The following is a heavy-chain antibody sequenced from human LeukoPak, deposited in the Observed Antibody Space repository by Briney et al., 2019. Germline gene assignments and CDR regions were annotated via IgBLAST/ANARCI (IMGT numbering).Heavy chain of an antibody. Sequence: SVRVSCKASGGTFSSYAISWVRQAPGQGLEWMGRIIPILGIANYAQKFQGRVTITADKSTSTAYMELSSLRSEDTAVYYCARVDTAMVIDYWGQGTLVTVSS. D-gene: IGHD5-18*01. CDR1: GGTFSSYA. CDR3: ARVDTAMVIDY. J-gene: IGHJ4*02. V-gene: IGHV1-69*04. CDR2: IIPILGIA.